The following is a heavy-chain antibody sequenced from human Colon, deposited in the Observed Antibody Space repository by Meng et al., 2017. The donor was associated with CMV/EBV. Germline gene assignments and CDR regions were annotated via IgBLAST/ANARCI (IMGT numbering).Heavy chain of an antibody. D-gene: IGHD2-2*01. V-gene: IGHV4-34*01. CDR1: GGSFSDYY. CDR3: GRHGPLVPAAMSYYYSIDV. Sequence: SETLSLTCAVYGGSFSDYYWSWVRQPPGKGLEWIGEINHSGSSNYNPSLKSRVTMSVDTSKNQFSLKLNSVTAADTAVYYCGRHGPLVPAAMSYYYSIDVWGPGTTVTVSS. CDR2: INHSGSS. J-gene: IGHJ6*02.